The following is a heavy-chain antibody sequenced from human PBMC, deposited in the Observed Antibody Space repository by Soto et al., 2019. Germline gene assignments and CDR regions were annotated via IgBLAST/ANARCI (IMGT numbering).Heavy chain of an antibody. J-gene: IGHJ6*02. V-gene: IGHV4-59*01. CDR3: ARVRRLTTNYYYYGMDV. CDR1: GGSISSYY. D-gene: IGHD4-17*01. Sequence: SETLSLTCTVSGGSISSYYWSWIRQPPGKGLEWIGYIYYSGSTNYNPSLKSRVTISVDTSKNQFSLKLSSVTAADTAVYYCARVRRLTTNYYYYGMDVWGQGTTVTVSS. CDR2: IYYSGST.